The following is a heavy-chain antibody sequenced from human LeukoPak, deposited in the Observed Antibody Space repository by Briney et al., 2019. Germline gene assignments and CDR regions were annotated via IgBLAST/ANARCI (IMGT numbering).Heavy chain of an antibody. CDR3: ARLPRNYGDYVAY. Sequence: ASVKVSCKASGYTFINNWMHWVRQAPGQGLEWVGLINPTGTTTLYAQKFQGRVTLTRDMSTSTDYMELSRLRSDDTAIYYCARLPRNYGDYVAYWGQGTLVTVSS. CDR1: GYTFINNW. CDR2: INPTGTTT. D-gene: IGHD4-17*01. V-gene: IGHV1-46*01. J-gene: IGHJ4*02.